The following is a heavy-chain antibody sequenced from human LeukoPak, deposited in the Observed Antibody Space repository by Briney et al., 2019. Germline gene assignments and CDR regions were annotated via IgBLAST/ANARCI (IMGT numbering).Heavy chain of an antibody. Sequence: GGSLRLSCAASGFTFRNFAMHWVRQAPGKGLEWVSFIRYDESNKDYADSVKGRFTISRDNSKNTLYLQMNSLRAEDTAVYYCARDNTDTAMVFDYWGQGTLATVSS. D-gene: IGHD5-18*01. CDR3: ARDNTDTAMVFDY. CDR1: GFTFRNFA. V-gene: IGHV3-30*02. J-gene: IGHJ4*02. CDR2: IRYDESNK.